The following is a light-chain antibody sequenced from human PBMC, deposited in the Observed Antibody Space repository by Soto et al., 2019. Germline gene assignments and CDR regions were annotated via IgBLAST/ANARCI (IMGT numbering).Light chain of an antibody. J-gene: IGKJ1*01. V-gene: IGKV3-15*01. CDR1: QSVSNN. CDR2: GAS. CDR3: QQYNNWPRT. Sequence: EIVLTQSPGTLSLSPGERATLSCRASQSVSNNYLAWYQQKPGQAPRLLIYGASTRATGIPARFSGSGSETEFTLTISSLQSEDLAVYYCQQYNNWPRTFGQGTKVDI.